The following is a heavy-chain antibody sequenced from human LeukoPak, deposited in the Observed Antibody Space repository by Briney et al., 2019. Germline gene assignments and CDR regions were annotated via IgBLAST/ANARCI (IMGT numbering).Heavy chain of an antibody. CDR3: ASFYGDYVSAFDI. J-gene: IGHJ3*02. CDR2: INHSGST. D-gene: IGHD4-17*01. CDR1: GGSFSGYY. Sequence: SETLSLTCAVYGGSFSGYYWSWIRQPPGKGLEWIGEINHSGSTNYNPSLKSRVTISVDTSKNQFSLKLSSVTAADTAVYYCASFYGDYVSAFDIWGQGTMVTVSS. V-gene: IGHV4-34*01.